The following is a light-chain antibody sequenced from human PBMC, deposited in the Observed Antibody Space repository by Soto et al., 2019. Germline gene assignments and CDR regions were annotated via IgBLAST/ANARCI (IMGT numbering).Light chain of an antibody. CDR3: QQLYSFPLT. J-gene: IGKJ4*01. Sequence: DIQLTQSPSFLSASIGDRVTITCRASQDFSSYLAWYQQKPGKAPNLLIYVASTLQSGVPSRFSGSASGTEFTLTISSVQPEDFATYYCQQLYSFPLTFGGGTKV. V-gene: IGKV1-9*01. CDR2: VAS. CDR1: QDFSSY.